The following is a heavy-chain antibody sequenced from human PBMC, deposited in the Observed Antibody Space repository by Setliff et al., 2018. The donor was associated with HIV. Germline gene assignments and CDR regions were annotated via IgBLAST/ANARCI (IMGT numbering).Heavy chain of an antibody. Sequence: SETLSLTCAVSGYSIRDNFFWGWVRQPPGKGLEWIGSIFYTGTTYYNPSLKSRVTISVDTSKNQFSLKLSSVTAADTAVYYCARYKHPYYYDSSGYFDYWGQGTLVTVSS. J-gene: IGHJ4*02. CDR2: IFYTGTT. V-gene: IGHV4-38-2*01. CDR3: ARYKHPYYYDSSGYFDY. CDR1: GYSIRDNFF. D-gene: IGHD3-22*01.